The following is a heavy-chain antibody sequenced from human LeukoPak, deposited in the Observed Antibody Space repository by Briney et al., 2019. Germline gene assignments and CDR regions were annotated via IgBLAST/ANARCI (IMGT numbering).Heavy chain of an antibody. Sequence: PGGSLRLSCTASGFTFSSFAMTWVRQAPGKGLEWVSVISGSGSSTYYADSVKGRFTISRDNSKNTVYLQVNSLRVEDTAIYYCAKVIGARPFDHWGQGTLVTVSS. CDR2: ISGSGSST. V-gene: IGHV3-23*01. J-gene: IGHJ5*02. CDR1: GFTFSSFA. CDR3: AKVIGARPFDH. D-gene: IGHD6-6*01.